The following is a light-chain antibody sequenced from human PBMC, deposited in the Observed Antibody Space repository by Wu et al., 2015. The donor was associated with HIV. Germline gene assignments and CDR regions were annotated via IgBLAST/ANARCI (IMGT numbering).Light chain of an antibody. V-gene: IGKV1-5*03. CDR2: KAS. CDR1: QSISNW. CDR3: QQYNRYSWT. J-gene: IGKJ1*01. Sequence: QMTQSPSTLSASVGDRVTITCRASQSISNWLAWYQQKPGKAPKLLIYKASNLETGVPSRFSGSGSGTEFTLTISSLQPDDFATYYCQQYNRYSWTFGQGTKVGNQT.